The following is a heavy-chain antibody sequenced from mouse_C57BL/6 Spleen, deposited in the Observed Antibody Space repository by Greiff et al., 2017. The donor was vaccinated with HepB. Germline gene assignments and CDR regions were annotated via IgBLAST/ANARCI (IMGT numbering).Heavy chain of an antibody. CDR3: VRGYSYAMDY. CDR1: GFSFNTYA. Sequence: EVQVVESGGGLVQPKGSLKLSCAASGFSFNTYAMNWVRQAPGKGLEWVARIRSKSNNYATYYADSVKDRFTISRDDSESMLYLQMNNLKTEDTAMYYGVRGYSYAMDYWGQGTSVTVSS. CDR2: IRSKSNNYAT. D-gene: IGHD3-1*01. J-gene: IGHJ4*01. V-gene: IGHV10-1*01.